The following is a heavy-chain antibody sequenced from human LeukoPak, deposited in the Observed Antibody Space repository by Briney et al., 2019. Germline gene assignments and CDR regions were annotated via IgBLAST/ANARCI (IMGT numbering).Heavy chain of an antibody. CDR3: ARGPSLRFLEWLLPHNWFDP. Sequence: SETLSLTCAVYGGSFSGYYWSWIRQPPGKGLEWIGEINHSGSTNYNPSLKSRVTISVDTSKNQFSLKLSSVTAADTAVYYCARGPSLRFLEWLLPHNWFDPWGQGTTVTVSS. D-gene: IGHD3-3*01. CDR2: INHSGST. J-gene: IGHJ5*01. V-gene: IGHV4-34*01. CDR1: GGSFSGYY.